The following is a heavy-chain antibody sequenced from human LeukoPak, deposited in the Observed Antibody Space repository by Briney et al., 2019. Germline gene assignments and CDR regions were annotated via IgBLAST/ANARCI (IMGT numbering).Heavy chain of an antibody. CDR1: GGSISSGGYY. CDR2: ISYSGNT. V-gene: IGHV4-31*03. D-gene: IGHD6-6*01. J-gene: IGHJ3*02. CDR3: AREKGSSSSGSAFDI. Sequence: SETLSLTCTVSGGSISSGGYYWSWLRQHPGKGLEWIGYISYSGNTYYNPSLKSRVSISVDTSSDQFSLKLSSVTAADTAVYYCAREKGSSSSGSAFDIWGQGTMVTVSS.